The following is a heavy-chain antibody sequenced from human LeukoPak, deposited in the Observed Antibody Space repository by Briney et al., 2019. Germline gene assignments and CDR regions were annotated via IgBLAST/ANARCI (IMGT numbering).Heavy chain of an antibody. J-gene: IGHJ4*02. CDR2: INHSGSA. CDR1: GGSISSSSYY. CDR3: ARGRTMIAY. Sequence: SETLSLTCTVSGGSISSSSYYWVGIRQPPGKGLEWIGEINHSGSANYNRCLKSRVTISVDTSKNQFSLNLSSVTAADRAVYYCARGRTMIAYWGQGTLVTVSS. V-gene: IGHV4-39*07. D-gene: IGHD3-22*01.